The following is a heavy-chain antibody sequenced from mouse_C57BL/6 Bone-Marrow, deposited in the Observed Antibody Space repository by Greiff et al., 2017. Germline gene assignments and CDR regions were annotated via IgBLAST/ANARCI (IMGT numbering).Heavy chain of an antibody. D-gene: IGHD1-1*01. V-gene: IGHV1-26*01. CDR2: INPNNGGT. CDR3: ARSYGSRDYAMDY. Sequence: EVKLVESGPELVKPGASVKISCKASGYTFTDYYMNWVKQSHGKSLEWIGDINPNNGGTSYNQKFKGKATLTVDKSSSTAYMELRSLTSEDSAVYYCARSYGSRDYAMDYWGQGTSVTVSS. J-gene: IGHJ4*01. CDR1: GYTFTDYY.